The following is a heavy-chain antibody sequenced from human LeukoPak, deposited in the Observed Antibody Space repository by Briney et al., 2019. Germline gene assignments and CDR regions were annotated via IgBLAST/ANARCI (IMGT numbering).Heavy chain of an antibody. Sequence: GGSLRLSCAASGFTFSSYAMSWVRQAPGKGLEWVSAISGSGGSTYYADSVKGRFTISRDNSKNTLYLQMNSLRAEDTAVYYCAKDDPIRIPMIVGFDYWGQGTLVTVSS. J-gene: IGHJ4*02. D-gene: IGHD3-22*01. V-gene: IGHV3-23*01. CDR1: GFTFSSYA. CDR2: ISGSGGST. CDR3: AKDDPIRIPMIVGFDY.